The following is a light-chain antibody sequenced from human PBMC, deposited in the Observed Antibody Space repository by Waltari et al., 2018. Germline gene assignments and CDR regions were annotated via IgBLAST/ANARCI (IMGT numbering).Light chain of an antibody. V-gene: IGKV3D-15*01. J-gene: IGKJ1*01. CDR1: QSVKNN. Sequence: ETVMTQSPVTLSVSPGERATLSCRASQSVKNNLAWYQHKPGQPPRLLIYDASTRVTGIPARFTGSGSGTEFTLTISSMQFVDFAVYYCQHYHYWPPWAFGQGTKVEIK. CDR2: DAS. CDR3: QHYHYWPPWA.